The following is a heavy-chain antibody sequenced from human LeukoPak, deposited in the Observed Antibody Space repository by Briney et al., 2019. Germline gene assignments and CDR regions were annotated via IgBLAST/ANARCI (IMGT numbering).Heavy chain of an antibody. J-gene: IGHJ4*02. Sequence: PGGSLRLSCAASGFTVSSNYMSWVRQAPGKGLEWVSVIYSGGSTYYADSVKGRFTISRDNSRNTVSLQMNSLRAEDTALYYCTRGTSAAANFDYWGQGTLVTVSS. CDR1: GFTVSSNY. V-gene: IGHV3-53*01. D-gene: IGHD6-13*01. CDR3: TRGTSAAANFDY. CDR2: IYSGGST.